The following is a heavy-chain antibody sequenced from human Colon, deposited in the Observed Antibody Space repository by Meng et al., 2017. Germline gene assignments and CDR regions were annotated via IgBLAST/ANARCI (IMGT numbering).Heavy chain of an antibody. CDR3: ARHGGYYQDY. CDR2: IDHRGDP. Sequence: HLLASGPVLLQPWGSLSLTCVVSGGSLTTNSYWSWVRQSPEKGLEWIGQIDHRGDPYYNPSLKSRVTMSVDRSKSQVSLQLTSVTAADTAVYYCARHGGYYQDYWGQGTLVTVSS. D-gene: IGHD4-23*01. J-gene: IGHJ4*02. CDR1: GGSLTTNSY. V-gene: IGHV4-4*02.